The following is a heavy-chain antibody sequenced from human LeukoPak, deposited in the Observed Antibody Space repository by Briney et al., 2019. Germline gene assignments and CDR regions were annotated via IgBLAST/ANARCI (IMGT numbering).Heavy chain of an antibody. D-gene: IGHD2-8*01. J-gene: IGHJ1*01. CDR1: GDTLTELS. V-gene: IGHV1-24*01. Sequence: ASVKVSCKLSGDTLTELSMHWVRQSPGKGLERMGGFDPEEGETIYAQRFQGRVTMTEDTVTDTAHMELSSLTSEDTAVHYCATAGIVLDTGAEFLLHWGQGTLVTVSS. CDR2: FDPEEGET. CDR3: ATAGIVLDTGAEFLLH.